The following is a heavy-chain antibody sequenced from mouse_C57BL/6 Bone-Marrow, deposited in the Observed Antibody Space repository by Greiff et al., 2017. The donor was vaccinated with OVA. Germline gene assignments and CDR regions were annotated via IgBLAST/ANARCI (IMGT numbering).Heavy chain of an antibody. CDR3: ARDRGLVLRD. D-gene: IGHD1-1*01. CDR2: ISYSGST. V-gene: IGHV3-1*01. J-gene: IGHJ3*01. CDR1: GYSITSGYD. Sequence: EVQLKESGPGMVKPSQSLSLTCTVTGYSITSGYDWHWIRHFPGNKLEWMGYISYSGSTNYNPSLKSRISITHDTSKNHFFLKLNSVTTEDTATYYCARDRGLVLRDWGQGTLVTVSA.